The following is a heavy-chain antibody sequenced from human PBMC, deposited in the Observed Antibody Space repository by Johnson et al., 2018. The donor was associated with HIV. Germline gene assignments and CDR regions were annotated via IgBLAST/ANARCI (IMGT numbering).Heavy chain of an antibody. V-gene: IGHV3-9*01. D-gene: IGHD3-10*01. J-gene: IGHJ3*01. CDR2: ISWNSGSI. CDR1: GFTFDDYA. CDR3: AKDMVSWFGESPLACDGFDF. Sequence: VQLVESGGGLVKPGGSLRLSCAASGFTFDDYAMHWVRQAPGKGLEWVSGISWNSGSIGYADSVKGRFTISRDNAKNSLFTQMNSLRAEDTALYCCAKDMVSWFGESPLACDGFDFWGQGTKVAVSS.